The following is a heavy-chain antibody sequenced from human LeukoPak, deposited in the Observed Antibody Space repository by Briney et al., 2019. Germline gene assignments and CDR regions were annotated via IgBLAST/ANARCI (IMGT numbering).Heavy chain of an antibody. CDR1: GFTFSDHY. CDR2: IRNKANSYTT. CDR3: VAMLRGVGY. J-gene: IGHJ4*02. V-gene: IGHV3-72*01. Sequence: GGSLRLSCAASGFTFSDHYMDWVRQAPGKGLEWVGRIRNKANSYTTEYAASVKGRFTISRDDSKNSLYLQVNSLKIEDTAVYYCVAMLRGVGYWGQGTLVTVSS. D-gene: IGHD3-10*01.